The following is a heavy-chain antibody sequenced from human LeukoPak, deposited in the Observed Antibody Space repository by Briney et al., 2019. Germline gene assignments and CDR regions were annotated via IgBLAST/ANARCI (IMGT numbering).Heavy chain of an antibody. CDR2: INHSGST. J-gene: IGHJ4*02. V-gene: IGHV4-34*01. Sequence: KASETLSLTCAVYGGSFSGYYWSWIRQPPGKGLEWIGEINHSGSTNHNPSLKSRVTISVDTSKNQFSLKLSSVTAADTAVYYCARGSGDDILTGYYFDYWGQATLVTVFS. D-gene: IGHD3-9*01. CDR1: GGSFSGYY. CDR3: ARGSGDDILTGYYFDY.